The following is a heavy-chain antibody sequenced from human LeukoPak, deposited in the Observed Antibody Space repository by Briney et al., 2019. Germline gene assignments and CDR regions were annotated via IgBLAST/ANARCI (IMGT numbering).Heavy chain of an antibody. D-gene: IGHD5-24*01. Sequence: AGGSLRLSCAASGFTFSGSAMHWVRQASGKGLEWVGRIRSKANSYATAYAASVKGRFTISRDDSKNTAYLQMNSLKTEDTAVYYCSSSDGPDYYYYYYMDVWGKGTTVTVSS. CDR3: SSSDGPDYYYYYYMDV. CDR2: IRSKANSYAT. CDR1: GFTFSGSA. J-gene: IGHJ6*03. V-gene: IGHV3-73*01.